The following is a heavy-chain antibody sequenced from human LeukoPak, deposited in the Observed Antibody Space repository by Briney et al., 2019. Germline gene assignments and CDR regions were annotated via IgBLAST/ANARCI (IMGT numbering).Heavy chain of an antibody. J-gene: IGHJ3*02. CDR3: ARDVAARFGELLLDAFDI. Sequence: GASVKVSCMASRYTFTSYGISWVRQAPGQGRERMGWISAYNGNTNYARKLQGRVTMTTDTSTSTAYMELRSLRSDDTAVYYCARDVAARFGELLLDAFDIWGQGTMVTVSS. CDR1: RYTFTSYG. V-gene: IGHV1-18*01. D-gene: IGHD3-10*01. CDR2: ISAYNGNT.